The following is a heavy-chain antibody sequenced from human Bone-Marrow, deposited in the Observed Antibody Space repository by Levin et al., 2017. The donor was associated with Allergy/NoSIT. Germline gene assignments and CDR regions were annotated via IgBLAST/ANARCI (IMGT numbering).Heavy chain of an antibody. V-gene: IGHV3-48*03. CDR3: ARDLGCSGGNCYFGVFDS. J-gene: IGHJ4*02. CDR1: GFSFSDYD. D-gene: IGHD2-15*01. Sequence: GESLKISCTASGFSFSDYDMNWVRQAPGKGVEWVSYITSSAGTMYYADSVKGRFTVSRDNAKNSLYLQMNSLRVDDTAVYYCARDLGCSGGNCYFGVFDSWGQGTLVTVSS. CDR2: ITSSAGTM.